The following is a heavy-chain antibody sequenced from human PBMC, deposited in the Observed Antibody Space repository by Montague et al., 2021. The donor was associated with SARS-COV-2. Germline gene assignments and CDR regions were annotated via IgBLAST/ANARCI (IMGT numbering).Heavy chain of an antibody. CDR2: INEDGSQK. CDR3: TALRRTDPFDY. D-gene: IGHD2-21*02. V-gene: IGHV3-7*01. CDR1: GFTFTTHW. Sequence: SLRLSCAASGFTFTTHWMNWVRQAPGKGLEWVAHINEDGSQKYYIDSVKGRFTISRDNARNSLFLQMTGLRAEDTAVYYCTALRRTDPFDYWGQGTLVIVSS. J-gene: IGHJ4*02.